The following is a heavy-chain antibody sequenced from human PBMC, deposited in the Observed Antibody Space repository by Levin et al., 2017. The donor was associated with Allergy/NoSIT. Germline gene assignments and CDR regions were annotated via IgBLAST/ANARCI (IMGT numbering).Heavy chain of an antibody. CDR2: INWNSGNI. D-gene: IGHD1-26*01. CDR3: VKAYSGRSNDGFDC. V-gene: IGHV3-9*01. CDR1: GFTFDDYA. Sequence: PGGSLRLSCAASGFTFDDYAMHWVRQAPGKGLEWVLGINWNSGNIGYADSVKGRFTISRDNAKNSLFLQMNNLRAEDTASYYCVKAYSGRSNDGFDCWGQGTMVTVSS. J-gene: IGHJ3*01.